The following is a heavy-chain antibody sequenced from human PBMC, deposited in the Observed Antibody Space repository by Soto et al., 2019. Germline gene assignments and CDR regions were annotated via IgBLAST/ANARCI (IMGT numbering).Heavy chain of an antibody. CDR1: GGTFSSYR. CDR3: VRDSGAKLSSS. CDR2: IVPIYRTA. V-gene: IGHV1-69*01. D-gene: IGHD6-13*01. Sequence: QVQLVQSGAEVKKPGSSVKVSCKASGGTFSSYRINWVRQAPGQGLEWVGGIVPIYRTADYAQKFQGRVTITADESAHTSYMELRSVKSQDTAVYYCVRDSGAKLSSSWGQGTLVTVSS. J-gene: IGHJ4*02.